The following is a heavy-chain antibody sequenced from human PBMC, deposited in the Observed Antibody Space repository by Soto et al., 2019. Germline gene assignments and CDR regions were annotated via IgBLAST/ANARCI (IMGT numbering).Heavy chain of an antibody. CDR1: GDSMRGYHFY. D-gene: IGHD6-25*01. CDR2: AYFSGGNT. V-gene: IGHV4-39*01. CDR3: AYGSSSAWIDY. J-gene: IGHJ4*02. Sequence: PSETLSLTCSVSGDSMRGYHFYWGWIRQAPGKGLEWIGSAYFSGGNTYYSPSLKSRVSTSVDTSKNGFSLRLTSLTAADTAVYFCAYGSSSAWIDYWGQGTLVTVSS.